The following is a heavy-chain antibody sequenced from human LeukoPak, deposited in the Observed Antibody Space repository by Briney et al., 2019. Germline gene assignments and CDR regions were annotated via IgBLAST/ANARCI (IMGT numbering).Heavy chain of an antibody. Sequence: GGSLRLSGAASGFTLSSYAMSWVGQGPGKGLGWVAFIRYDGTNKYYADSVKGRFTTSRDNSKNTLYLQMNSLRAEDTAVYYCAKDLGLPGYMDVWGKGATVTISS. CDR2: IRYDGTNK. J-gene: IGHJ6*03. CDR3: AKDLGLPGYMDV. V-gene: IGHV3-30*02. CDR1: GFTLSSYA. D-gene: IGHD3-10*01.